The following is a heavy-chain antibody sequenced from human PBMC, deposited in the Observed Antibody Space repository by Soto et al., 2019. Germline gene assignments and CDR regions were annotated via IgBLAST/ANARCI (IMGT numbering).Heavy chain of an antibody. CDR3: ARVGEDTAMVTGTYYYYGMDV. Sequence: VKVSCKASGGPFTSYAGIWVRQSPGQGLEWMGGIIPIFGTANYAQKFQGRVTITADESTSTAYMELSSLRSEDTAVYYCARVGEDTAMVTGTYYYYGMDVWGQGTTVTVSS. J-gene: IGHJ6*02. CDR1: GGPFTSYA. D-gene: IGHD5-18*01. V-gene: IGHV1-69*01. CDR2: IIPIFGTA.